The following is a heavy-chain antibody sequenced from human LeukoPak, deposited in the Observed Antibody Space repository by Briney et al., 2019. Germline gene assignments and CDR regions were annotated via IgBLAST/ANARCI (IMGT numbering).Heavy chain of an antibody. V-gene: IGHV4-59*01. CDR1: GGSISSYY. Sequence: PSETLSLTCSVSGGSISSYYWSWIRQPPGKGLEWIGYIYYSGSTNYNPSLKSRVTISVDTSKNQFSLKLSSVTAADTAVYYCARNDYYYMDVWGKGTTVTVSS. J-gene: IGHJ6*03. CDR3: ARNDYYYMDV. CDR2: IYYSGST.